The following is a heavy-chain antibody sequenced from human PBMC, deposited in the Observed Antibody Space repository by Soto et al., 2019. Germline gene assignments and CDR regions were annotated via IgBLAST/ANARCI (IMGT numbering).Heavy chain of an antibody. D-gene: IGHD1-26*01. CDR1: GYTFTAYS. J-gene: IGHJ3*02. CDR3: ARPPNPWEPYAFHI. Sequence: ASVKFSCKASGYTFTAYSIHWLRQATGQGLEWMGWVNPHSGATVFAQKFLGSVTLTTDTSINTAYMELTSLTSDDTALYYCARPPNPWEPYAFHIWGHGTLVTVSS. CDR2: VNPHSGAT. V-gene: IGHV1-2*04.